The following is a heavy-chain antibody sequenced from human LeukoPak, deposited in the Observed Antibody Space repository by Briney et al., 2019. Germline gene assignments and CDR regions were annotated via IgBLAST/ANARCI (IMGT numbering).Heavy chain of an antibody. D-gene: IGHD6-13*01. J-gene: IGHJ4*02. V-gene: IGHV3-48*04. Sequence: GGSLRLSCAASGFTFSSYSMNWVRQAPGKGLEWVSYISSSSSTIYYADSVKGRFTISRDNAKNSLYLQMNGLRAEDTAVYYCARERGSSSWYHPFDYWGQGTLVTVSP. CDR3: ARERGSSSWYHPFDY. CDR2: ISSSSSTI. CDR1: GFTFSSYS.